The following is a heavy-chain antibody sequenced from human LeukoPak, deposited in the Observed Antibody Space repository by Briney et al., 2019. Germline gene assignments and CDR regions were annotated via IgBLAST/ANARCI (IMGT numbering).Heavy chain of an antibody. CDR3: AEMADGAFGV. CDR1: GDTFSGYY. D-gene: IGHD2-8*01. J-gene: IGHJ3*01. CDR2: MSPKSGGT. Sequence: ASVKVSCKASGDTFSGYYVHWVRQAPGQGLEWMGWMSPKSGGTNYAQKFQGRVTMTREMSISTAYMELSRLRSDDTAVYYCAEMADGAFGVWGQGTMVTVSS. V-gene: IGHV1-2*02.